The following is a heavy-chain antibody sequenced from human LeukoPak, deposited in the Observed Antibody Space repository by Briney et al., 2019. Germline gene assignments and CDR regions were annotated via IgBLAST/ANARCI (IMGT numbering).Heavy chain of an antibody. J-gene: IGHJ4*02. CDR3: AKSGYNRFDY. D-gene: IGHD5-24*01. CDR2: ISGSGSGGST. CDR1: GFTFSSSA. V-gene: IGHV3-23*01. Sequence: GGSLRLSCAASGFTFSSSAMSWVRQAPGKGLEWVSSISGSGSGGSTYYADSVKGRFTISRDNSKNTLYLQMNSLRAEDAAVYYCAKSGYNRFDYWGQGTLVTVSS.